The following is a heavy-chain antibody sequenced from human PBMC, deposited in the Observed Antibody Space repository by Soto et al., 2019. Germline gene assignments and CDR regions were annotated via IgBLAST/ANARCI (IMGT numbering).Heavy chain of an antibody. Sequence: EVQLLESGGGLVQPGGSPRLSCAASGFTFSSYAMSWVRQAPGKGLEWVSAISGSGGSTYYADSVKGRFTISRDNSKNTLYLQMNSLRAEDTAVYYCAKGLPRGIAVAGTGDWFDPWGQGTLVTVSS. V-gene: IGHV3-23*01. CDR3: AKGLPRGIAVAGTGDWFDP. CDR1: GFTFSSYA. D-gene: IGHD6-19*01. J-gene: IGHJ5*02. CDR2: ISGSGGST.